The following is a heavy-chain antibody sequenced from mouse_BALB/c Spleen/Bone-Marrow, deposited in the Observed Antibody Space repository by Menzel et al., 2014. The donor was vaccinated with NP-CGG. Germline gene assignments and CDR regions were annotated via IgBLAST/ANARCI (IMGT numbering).Heavy chain of an antibody. V-gene: IGHV1-59*01. CDR3: ARRDNAPFAY. J-gene: IGHJ3*01. CDR2: IDPSDSET. CDR1: GYSFTSYW. Sequence: QVQLQQPGPQLVRPGASVKISCKASGYSFTSYWTHWVKQRPGQGLEWIGMIDPSDSETKLNQKFKDKATLTVDKSSSTAYLQLSSPTSEDSAVYYCARRDNAPFAYWGQGTLVTVSA. D-gene: IGHD1-3*01.